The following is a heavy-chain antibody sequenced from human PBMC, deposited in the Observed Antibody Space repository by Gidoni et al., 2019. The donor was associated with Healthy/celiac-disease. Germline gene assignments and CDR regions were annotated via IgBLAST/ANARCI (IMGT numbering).Heavy chain of an antibody. D-gene: IGHD3-3*01. CDR3: AKDMSPGYYDFWSGSDV. J-gene: IGHJ6*02. CDR1: GFTFDAYA. Sequence: EVQLVASGGGLVQPGRSLRLACAASGFTFDAYAMHWVRQAPGTGLEWVSCISWNSGSIGYADSVKGRFTISRDNAKNSLYLQMNSLRAEDTALYYCAKDMSPGYYDFWSGSDVWGQGTTVTVSS. V-gene: IGHV3-9*01. CDR2: ISWNSGSI.